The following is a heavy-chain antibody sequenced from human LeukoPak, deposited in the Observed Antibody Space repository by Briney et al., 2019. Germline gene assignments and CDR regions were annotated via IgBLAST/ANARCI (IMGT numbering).Heavy chain of an antibody. CDR2: INHSGST. J-gene: IGHJ5*02. Sequence: SETLSLTCAVYGGSFSGYYWSWIRQPPGKGLEWIGEINHSGSTNYNPSLKSRVTMSVDTSRNQFSLKLSSVTAAGTAVYYCARGDGIDNWFDPWGQGTLVTVSS. CDR3: ARGDGIDNWFDP. D-gene: IGHD1-1*01. V-gene: IGHV4-34*01. CDR1: GGSFSGYY.